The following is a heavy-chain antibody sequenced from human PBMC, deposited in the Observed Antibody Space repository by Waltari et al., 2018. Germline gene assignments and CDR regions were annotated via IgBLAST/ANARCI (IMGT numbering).Heavy chain of an antibody. V-gene: IGHV4-59*01. CDR3: AGTPPGYSSSWYTLY. J-gene: IGHJ4*02. D-gene: IGHD6-13*01. Sequence: LSLTCTVSGGSISSYYWSWIRQPPGKGLEWIGYIYYSGSTNYNPSLKSRVTISVDTSKNQFSLKLSSVTAADTAVYYCAGTPPGYSSSWYTLYWGQGTLVIVSS. CDR1: GGSISSYY. CDR2: IYYSGST.